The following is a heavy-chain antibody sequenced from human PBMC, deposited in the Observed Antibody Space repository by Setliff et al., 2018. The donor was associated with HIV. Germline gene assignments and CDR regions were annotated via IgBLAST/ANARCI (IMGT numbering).Heavy chain of an antibody. D-gene: IGHD2-21*02. J-gene: IGHJ3*02. CDR1: GGSISSSSYY. CDR2: IHHSGSA. CDR3: AREGGNYAFDI. Sequence: PSETLSLTCTVSGGSISSSSYYWGWIRQPPGKGPEWIGSIHHSGSAHFNPSLKSRVTMSVDTSKNQFSLNLSSVTAADTAVYYCAREGGNYAFDIWGQGTMVTVSS. V-gene: IGHV4-39*07.